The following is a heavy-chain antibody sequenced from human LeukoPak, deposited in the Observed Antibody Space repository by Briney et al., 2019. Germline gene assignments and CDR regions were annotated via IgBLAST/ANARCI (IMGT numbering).Heavy chain of an antibody. D-gene: IGHD3-3*01. V-gene: IGHV1-2*02. CDR3: ARPAVPFYYDFWSGYYPFDY. Sequence: GASVKVSCKASGGTFSSYAISWVRQAPGQGLEWMGWINPNSGGTNYAQKFQGRVTMTRDTSISTAYMELSRLRSDDTAVYHCARPAVPFYYDFWSGYYPFDYRGQGTLVTVSS. CDR1: GGTFSSYA. J-gene: IGHJ4*02. CDR2: INPNSGGT.